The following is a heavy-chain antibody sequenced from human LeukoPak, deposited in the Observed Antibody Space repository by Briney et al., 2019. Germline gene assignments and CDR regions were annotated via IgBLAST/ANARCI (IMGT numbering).Heavy chain of an antibody. V-gene: IGHV3-23*01. J-gene: IGHJ4*02. CDR3: ARDISGYYSVDY. CDR1: GFSFSGYA. Sequence: GGSLRLSCAASGFSFSGYAMSWVRQAPGKGLDWVSGVSDSGVNTDYADSVKGRFTISRDNSKYTLFLQMDSLRAEDTAVYYCARDISGYYSVDYWGQGTLVTVSS. D-gene: IGHD5/OR15-5a*01. CDR2: VSDSGVNT.